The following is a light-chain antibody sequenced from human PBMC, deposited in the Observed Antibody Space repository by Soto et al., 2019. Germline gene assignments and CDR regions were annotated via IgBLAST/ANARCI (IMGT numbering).Light chain of an antibody. J-gene: IGKJ1*01. CDR3: QQYGSSGT. V-gene: IGKV3-20*01. CDR1: QSVSNNY. CDR2: GAS. Sequence: EIGLTQSPCTLSLSTGERATLSCRASQSVSNNYLAWYQQKPGQAPRLLIYGASNRATGIPDRFSGSGSGTDFTLTISRLEPEDFAVYYCQQYGSSGTFGQGTKV.